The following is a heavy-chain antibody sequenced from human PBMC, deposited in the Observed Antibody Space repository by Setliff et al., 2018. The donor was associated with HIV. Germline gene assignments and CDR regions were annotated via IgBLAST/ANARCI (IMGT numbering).Heavy chain of an antibody. V-gene: IGHV5-51*01. J-gene: IGHJ4*02. D-gene: IGHD3-9*01. Sequence: GESLKISCKGSGYSFSNYWIGWVRQMPGKGLEWMGIIYPGDSDTRYSPSFQGQVTISADKSIDTAYLQWNTLKASDTAMYYCARAGDYLTAFFDYWGRGTLVTVSS. CDR1: GYSFSNYW. CDR3: ARAGDYLTAFFDY. CDR2: IYPGDSDT.